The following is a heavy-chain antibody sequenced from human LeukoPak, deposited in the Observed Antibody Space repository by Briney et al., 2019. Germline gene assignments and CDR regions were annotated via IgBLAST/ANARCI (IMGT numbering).Heavy chain of an antibody. CDR1: GGSISTYY. V-gene: IGHV4-59*08. Sequence: PSDTLSLTCTASGGSISTYYWSWIRQPPGQGLEWIEYVYYSGTTSYHPSLKSRVAISIDTSKKQFSLKLSSVTAADTAVYYCASEVVAAAGVDYWGQGTLVTVSS. CDR3: ASEVVAAAGVDY. D-gene: IGHD6-13*01. J-gene: IGHJ4*02. CDR2: VYYSGTT.